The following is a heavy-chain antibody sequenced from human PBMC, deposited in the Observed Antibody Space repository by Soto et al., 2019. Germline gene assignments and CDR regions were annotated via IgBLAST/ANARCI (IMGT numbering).Heavy chain of an antibody. Sequence: ASVKVSCKASGYIFTSYYIHWVRQAPGQGLEWMGWINPFDGSRMFAQSFQGRVTMTRDTSTSTVYMEVSSLRSEDTAVYYCARGTLIYYYDSSGYSFWGQGTLVTVSS. CDR3: ARGTLIYYYDSSGYSF. CDR1: GYIFTSYY. V-gene: IGHV1-46*01. J-gene: IGHJ4*02. D-gene: IGHD3-22*01. CDR2: INPFDGSR.